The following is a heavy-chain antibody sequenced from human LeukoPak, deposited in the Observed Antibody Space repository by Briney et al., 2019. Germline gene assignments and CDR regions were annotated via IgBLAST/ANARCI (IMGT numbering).Heavy chain of an antibody. V-gene: IGHV3-48*02. J-gene: IGHJ4*02. CDR3: ARDPTDYGAPGGNDY. CDR1: GYIFSSYS. CDR2: ISPSSSTI. D-gene: IGHD4-17*01. Sequence: GGSLRLSCAASGYIFSSYSMNWVRQAPGKGLGWVSYISPSSSTIYYADSVKGRITISRDNAKNSLYLQMNSLRDEDTAVYYCARDPTDYGAPGGNDYWGQGTLVTVSS.